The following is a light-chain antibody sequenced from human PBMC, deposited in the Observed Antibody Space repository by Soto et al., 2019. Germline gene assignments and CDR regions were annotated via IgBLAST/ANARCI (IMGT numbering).Light chain of an antibody. J-gene: IGLJ1*01. CDR1: SSDVGSYNY. Sequence: QSVLTQPPSASGSPGQSVTISCTGTSSDVGSYNYVSWYQQHPGKAPKLMIYEVTKRPSGVPDRFSGSKSGNTASLTVSGLQAEDEADYYCTSEAGSNNFGIFGTGTKVTVL. V-gene: IGLV2-8*01. CDR2: EVT. CDR3: TSEAGSNNFGI.